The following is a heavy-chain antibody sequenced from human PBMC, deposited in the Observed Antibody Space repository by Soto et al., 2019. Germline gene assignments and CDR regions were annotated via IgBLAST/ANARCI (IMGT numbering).Heavy chain of an antibody. CDR1: GFPFSSYG. Sequence: QVQLVESGGGVVQPGRSLRLSCEASGFPFSSYGLNWVRQAPGKGLEWVAVISYDGNTEYYTDSVKGRFTISRDDSKNTVYLQMNSLRIEDTAVYHCAKNTLIWFGELLAALDYWGQGTLVSVSS. D-gene: IGHD3-10*01. CDR3: AKNTLIWFGELLAALDY. V-gene: IGHV3-30*18. CDR2: ISYDGNTE. J-gene: IGHJ4*02.